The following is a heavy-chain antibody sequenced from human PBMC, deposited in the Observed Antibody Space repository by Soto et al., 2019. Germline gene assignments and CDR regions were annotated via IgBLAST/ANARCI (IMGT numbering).Heavy chain of an antibody. J-gene: IGHJ4*02. CDR2: IFPRDSDT. CDR1: GYTFTNYW. CDR3: ARLGSLLQPIDY. D-gene: IGHD4-4*01. Sequence: ESLNIFFPASGYTFTNYWIAWVRHMPGRGLEWMGLIFPRDSDTRYNSSFKGQVTISSDRSIATAYLKWTSLKASDTAIYFCARLGSLLQPIDYWGQGTTVTVSS. V-gene: IGHV5-51*01.